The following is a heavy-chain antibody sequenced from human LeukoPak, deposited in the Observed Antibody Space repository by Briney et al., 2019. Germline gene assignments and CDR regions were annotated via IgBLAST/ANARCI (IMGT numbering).Heavy chain of an antibody. CDR2: IYYGGST. V-gene: IGHV4-39*01. D-gene: IGHD4-17*01. CDR3: ARRPNLPADDGDYWRFDI. J-gene: IGHJ3*02. CDR1: GVSISRSFYY. Sequence: SETLSLTCSISGVSISRSFYYWGWIRQPPGKRLEWIGSIYYGGSTYYNPSLKSRVSMSVDTSKNQFSLNLTSVTAADTAVYFCARRPNLPADDGDYWRFDIWGQGRRVTVSS.